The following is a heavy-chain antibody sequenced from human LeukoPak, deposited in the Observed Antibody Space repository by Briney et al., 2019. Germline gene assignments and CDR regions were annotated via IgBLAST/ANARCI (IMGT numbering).Heavy chain of an antibody. J-gene: IGHJ5*02. CDR1: GGSISNYY. V-gene: IGHV4-59*12. D-gene: IGHD6-13*01. CDR2: IYYSGST. CDR3: ARGTRGVIAAAGWFDP. Sequence: PSETLSLTCTVSGGSISNYYWSWIRQSPGKGLEWIGYIYYSGSTNYNPSLKSRVTISVDTSKNQFSLKLSSVTAADTAVYYCARGTRGVIAAAGWFDPWGQGTLVTVSS.